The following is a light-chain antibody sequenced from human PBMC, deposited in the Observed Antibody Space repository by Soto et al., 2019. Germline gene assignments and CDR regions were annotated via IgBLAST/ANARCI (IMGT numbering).Light chain of an antibody. V-gene: IGKV3-11*01. Sequence: EIVLXQXPXTLSLSPGERATLSCRASQSVSYHLAWYQQKPGQAPRLLIYDASNRATGIPARFSGSGSGTDFTLTISSLEPEDSAIYYCQQRNNWPPWTFGQGTKVEIK. CDR3: QQRNNWPPWT. CDR2: DAS. J-gene: IGKJ1*01. CDR1: QSVSYH.